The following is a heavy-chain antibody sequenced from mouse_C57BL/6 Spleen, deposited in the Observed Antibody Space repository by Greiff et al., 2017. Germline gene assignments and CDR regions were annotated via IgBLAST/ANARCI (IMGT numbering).Heavy chain of an antibody. CDR1: GYTFTSYW. CDR2: IHPNSGST. CDR3: AREGGYDEDY. J-gene: IGHJ4*01. D-gene: IGHD2-2*01. Sequence: QVQLKQSGAELVKPGASVKLSCKASGYTFTSYWMHWVKQRPGQGLEWIGMIHPNSGSTNYNEKFKSKATLTVDKSSSTAYMQLSSLTSEDSAVYYCAREGGYDEDYWGQGTSVTVSS. V-gene: IGHV1-64*01.